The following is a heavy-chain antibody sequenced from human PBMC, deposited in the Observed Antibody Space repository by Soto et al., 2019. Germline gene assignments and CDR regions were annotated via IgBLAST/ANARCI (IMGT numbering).Heavy chain of an antibody. CDR3: AGYDSSGYWEDY. CDR1: GGSVSSGSYY. V-gene: IGHV4-61*01. Sequence: SETLSLTCTVSGGSVSSGSYYWSWIRQPPGKGLEWIGYIYYSGSTNYNPSLKSRVTISVDTSKNQFSLKLGSVTAADTAVYYCAGYDSSGYWEDYWGQGTLVTVSS. CDR2: IYYSGST. J-gene: IGHJ4*02. D-gene: IGHD3-22*01.